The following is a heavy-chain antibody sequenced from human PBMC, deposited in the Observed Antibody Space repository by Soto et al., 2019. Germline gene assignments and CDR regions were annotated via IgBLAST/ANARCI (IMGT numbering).Heavy chain of an antibody. J-gene: IGHJ6*04. CDR1: GGSISSYY. CDR3: ARYGGSSSRLYGMDV. D-gene: IGHD4-17*01. V-gene: IGHV4-4*07. Sequence: SETLSLTCTVSGGSISSYYWSWIRQPAGKGLEWIGRIYNSGSTNYNPSLKSRVTMSVDTSKNQFSLKLSSVTAADTAVYYCARYGGSSSRLYGMDVWGKRTTVTVXS. CDR2: IYNSGST.